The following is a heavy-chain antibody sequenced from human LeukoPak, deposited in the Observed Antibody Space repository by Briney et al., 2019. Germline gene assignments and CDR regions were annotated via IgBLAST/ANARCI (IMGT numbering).Heavy chain of an antibody. CDR1: GGTFSSYT. Sequence: ASVKVSCKASGGTFSSYTISWVRQAPGQGLEWMGWRSIYNGNTDYKLQGRVTMTTDTSTNTAYMEVRSLRSDDTAVYYCARGGPFPSSSSSREYYLDYWGQGTLVTVSS. J-gene: IGHJ4*02. D-gene: IGHD6-6*01. CDR3: ARGGPFPSSSSSREYYLDY. V-gene: IGHV1-18*01. CDR2: RSIYNGNT.